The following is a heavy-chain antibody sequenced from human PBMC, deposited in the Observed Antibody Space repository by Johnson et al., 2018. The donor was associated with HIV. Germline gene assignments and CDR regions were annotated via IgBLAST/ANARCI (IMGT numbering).Heavy chain of an antibody. Sequence: MQLVESGGGVVRPVGSLRLSCAASGFTFDDYDMTWVRQGPGKGLEWVSGINWNGGSTGYADSVKGRFTISRDNAKNSLYLQINSLRAEDTALYCCARGSGSYYSNAFDIWGQGTMVTVSS. D-gene: IGHD1-26*01. J-gene: IGHJ3*02. CDR2: INWNGGST. CDR3: ARGSGSYYSNAFDI. V-gene: IGHV3-20*04. CDR1: GFTFDDYD.